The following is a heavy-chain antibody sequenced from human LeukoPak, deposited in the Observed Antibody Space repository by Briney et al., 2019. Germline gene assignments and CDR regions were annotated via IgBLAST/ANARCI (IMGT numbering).Heavy chain of an antibody. V-gene: IGHV4-30-4*08. CDR3: ARGEVARYYYGMDV. Sequence: SETLSLTCTVSGGSISSYYWSWIRQPPGKGLEWIGYIYYSGSTYYNPSLKSRVTISVDTSKNQFSLKLSSVTAADTAVYYCARGEVARYYYGMDVWGQGTTVTVSS. CDR2: IYYSGST. J-gene: IGHJ6*02. D-gene: IGHD5-12*01. CDR1: GGSISSYY.